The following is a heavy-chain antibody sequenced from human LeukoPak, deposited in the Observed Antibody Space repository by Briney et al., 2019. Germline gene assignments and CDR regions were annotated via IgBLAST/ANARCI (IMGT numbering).Heavy chain of an antibody. J-gene: IGHJ4*02. V-gene: IGHV3-15*01. CDR2: IKSKTDDGTT. Sequence: GGSLRLSCAASGFTFSNAWMSWVRQAPGKGLEWVGRIKSKTDDGTTDYAAPVKGRFTISRDDSKNTLYLQMNSLKTEDTAVYYCTAGGIAAAGSFDYWGQGTLVTVSS. CDR1: GFTFSNAW. D-gene: IGHD6-13*01. CDR3: TAGGIAAAGSFDY.